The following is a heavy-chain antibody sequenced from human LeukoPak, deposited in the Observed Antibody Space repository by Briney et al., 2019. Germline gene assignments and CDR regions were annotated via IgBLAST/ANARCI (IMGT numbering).Heavy chain of an antibody. J-gene: IGHJ4*02. Sequence: VASVKVSCKASGYTFTSYAMHWVRQAPGQRLEWMGWINAGNGNTKYSQKFQGRVTITRDTSASTAYMELSSLRSEDTAVYYCSLTDTPIVVVPAAADYWGQGTLVTVSS. CDR2: INAGNGNT. V-gene: IGHV1-3*01. D-gene: IGHD2-2*01. CDR1: GYTFTSYA. CDR3: SLTDTPIVVVPAAADY.